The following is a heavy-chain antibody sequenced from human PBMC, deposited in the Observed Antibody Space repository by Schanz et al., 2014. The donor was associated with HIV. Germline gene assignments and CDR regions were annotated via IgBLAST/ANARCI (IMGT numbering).Heavy chain of an antibody. CDR2: MSWNRRRI. CDR3: AKGIMGATEYYYGMDV. J-gene: IGHJ6*02. D-gene: IGHD1-26*01. CDR1: GFTLEDYA. V-gene: IGHV3-9*01. Sequence: EVPLLESGGGLVQPGGSLRLSCAASGFTLEDYAMHWVRQAPGKGLEWVPGMSWNRRRIGYGDALKGRFTISRDNANNFVYLEMNGLRVEDTALYYCAKGIMGATEYYYGMDVWGQGTMVTVSS.